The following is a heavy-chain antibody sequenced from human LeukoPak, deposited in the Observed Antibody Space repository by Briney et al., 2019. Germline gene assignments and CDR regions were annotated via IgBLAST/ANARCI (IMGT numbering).Heavy chain of an antibody. Sequence: ASVKVSCKASGYTFTSYGISWVRQAPGQGLEWMGLINPSGGSTSYAQKFQGRVTTTRDTSTSTVYMELSSLRSEDTAVYYCARVGPFDYYDSSGYYYDALLYGMDVWGQGTTVTVSS. D-gene: IGHD3-22*01. CDR1: GYTFTSYG. CDR2: INPSGGST. V-gene: IGHV1-46*01. CDR3: ARVGPFDYYDSSGYYYDALLYGMDV. J-gene: IGHJ6*02.